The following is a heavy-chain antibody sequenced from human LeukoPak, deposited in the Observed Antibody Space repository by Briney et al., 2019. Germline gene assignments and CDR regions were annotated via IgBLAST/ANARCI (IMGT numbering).Heavy chain of an antibody. CDR1: GFTFTNYW. CDR3: ASVLGVVSLGPFDS. J-gene: IGHJ4*02. CDR2: IKQDGTQK. D-gene: IGHD2-2*01. V-gene: IGHV3-7*02. Sequence: PGGSLRLPCATSGFTFTNYWMRWVRQAPGKGLQWVANIKQDGTQKYYVDSVKGRFTIPRDNAKNSVFLQMNSLRAEDTAVYFCASVLGVVSLGPFDSWGQGTLVTVSS.